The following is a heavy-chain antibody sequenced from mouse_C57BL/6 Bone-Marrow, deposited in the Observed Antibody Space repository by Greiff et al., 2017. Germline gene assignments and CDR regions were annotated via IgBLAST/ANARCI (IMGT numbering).Heavy chain of an antibody. CDR3: ARESGYYSTYVAY. CDR1: GYTFISYG. D-gene: IGHD2-5*01. V-gene: IGHV1-81*01. Sequence: QVRLRQSGAELARPGASVRLSCKASGYTFISYGISWVKQRTGRGLEWFGEIYPRSGKPYYNDKFKGKATLTADKSSSTAYMELRSLTSEDSAVYFCARESGYYSTYVAYWGQGTLVTVSA. CDR2: IYPRSGKP. J-gene: IGHJ3*01.